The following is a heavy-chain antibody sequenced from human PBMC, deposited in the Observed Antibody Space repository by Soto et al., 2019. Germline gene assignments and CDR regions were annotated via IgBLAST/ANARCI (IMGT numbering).Heavy chain of an antibody. Sequence: PGVPLRLSSAASGFSFSSYAMHWVRQAPGKGLEWVAVISYDGSNKYYADSVKGRFTISRDNAKNTLYLQMNSLRAEDTAVYYCARDYSGSYWPGKWFDPWGQGTLVTVPQ. CDR1: GFSFSSYA. J-gene: IGHJ5*02. V-gene: IGHV3-30-3*01. D-gene: IGHD1-26*01. CDR3: ARDYSGSYWPGKWFDP. CDR2: ISYDGSNK.